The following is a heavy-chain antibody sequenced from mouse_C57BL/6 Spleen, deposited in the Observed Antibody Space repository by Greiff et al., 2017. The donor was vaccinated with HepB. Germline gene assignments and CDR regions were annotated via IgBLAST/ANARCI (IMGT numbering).Heavy chain of an antibody. CDR3: AREDGHDEGYAMDY. CDR1: GYTFTDYY. Sequence: VQLQQSGPVLVKPGASVKMSCKASGYTFTDYYMNWVKQSHGKSLEWIGVINPYNGGTSYNQKFKGKATLTVDKSSSTAYMELNSLTSEDSAVYYCAREDGHDEGYAMDYWGQGTSVTVSS. J-gene: IGHJ4*01. V-gene: IGHV1-19*01. D-gene: IGHD2-12*01. CDR2: INPYNGGT.